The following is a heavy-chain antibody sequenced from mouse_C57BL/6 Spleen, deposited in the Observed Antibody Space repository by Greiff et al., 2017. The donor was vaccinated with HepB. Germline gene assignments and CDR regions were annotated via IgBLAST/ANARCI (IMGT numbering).Heavy chain of an antibody. CDR1: GYSITSGYY. CDR2: ISYDGSN. J-gene: IGHJ4*01. Sequence: DVKLQESGPGLVKPSQSLSLTCSVTGYSITSGYYWNWIRQFPGNKLEWMGYISYDGSNNYNPSLKNRISITRDTSKNQFFLKLNSVTTEDTATYYCARGYDYGGIYYAMDYWGQGTSVTVSS. V-gene: IGHV3-6*01. D-gene: IGHD2-4*01. CDR3: ARGYDYGGIYYAMDY.